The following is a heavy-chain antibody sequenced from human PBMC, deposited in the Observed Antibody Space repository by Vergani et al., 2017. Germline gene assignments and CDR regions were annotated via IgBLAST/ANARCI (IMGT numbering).Heavy chain of an antibody. CDR2: ISGSGGST. J-gene: IGHJ4*02. CDR3: ARVWFGEFSYFDY. CDR1: GFTFSSYA. Sequence: EVQLLESGGGLVQPGGSLRLSCAASGFTFSSYAMSWVRQAPGKGLEWVSAISGSGGSTYYADSVKGRFTISRDNSKNTLYLQMNSLRAEDTAVYYGARVWFGEFSYFDYWGQGTLVTVSS. D-gene: IGHD3-10*01. V-gene: IGHV3-23*01.